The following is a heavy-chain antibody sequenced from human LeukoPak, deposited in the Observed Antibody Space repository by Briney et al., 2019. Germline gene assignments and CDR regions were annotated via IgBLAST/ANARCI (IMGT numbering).Heavy chain of an antibody. D-gene: IGHD6-19*01. CDR3: ARDGDYRGLYSSGWYDY. Sequence: GGSLRLSCAASGCTFSDYYMSWIRQAPGKGLEWVSYISSSGSTIYYADSVKGRFTISRDNAKNSLYLQMNSLGAEDTAVYYCARDGDYRGLYSSGWYDYWGQGTLVTVSS. V-gene: IGHV3-11*01. CDR1: GCTFSDYY. CDR2: ISSSGSTI. J-gene: IGHJ4*02.